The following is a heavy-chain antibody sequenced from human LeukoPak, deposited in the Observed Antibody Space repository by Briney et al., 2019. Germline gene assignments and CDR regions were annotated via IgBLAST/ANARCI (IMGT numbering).Heavy chain of an antibody. CDR2: ISAYNGNT. CDR3: ARSTPPAVVPAAPFDY. D-gene: IGHD2-2*01. V-gene: IGHV1-18*01. CDR1: GYTFTSYG. J-gene: IGHJ4*02. Sequence: GASVKVSCKASGYTFTSYGISWVRQAPGQGLEWMGWISAYNGNTNYAQKLQGRVTMTTDTSTSTAYMELRSLRSDDTAVYYCARSTPPAVVPAAPFDYWGQGTLVTVSS.